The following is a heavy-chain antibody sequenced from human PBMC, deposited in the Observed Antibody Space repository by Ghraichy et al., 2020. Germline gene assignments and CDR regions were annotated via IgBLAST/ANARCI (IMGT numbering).Heavy chain of an antibody. CDR3: ARGDFWSGYYVVDL. J-gene: IGHJ2*01. CDR2: INYSGST. Sequence: SQTLSLTCTVSGGSISSYYWSWIRQPPGKGLEWIGYINYSGSTNYNPSLKSRVTISVDTSKNHFSLKLSSVTAADTAVYYCARGDFWSGYYVVDLWGRGTLVTVSS. V-gene: IGHV4-59*01. CDR1: GGSISSYY. D-gene: IGHD3-3*01.